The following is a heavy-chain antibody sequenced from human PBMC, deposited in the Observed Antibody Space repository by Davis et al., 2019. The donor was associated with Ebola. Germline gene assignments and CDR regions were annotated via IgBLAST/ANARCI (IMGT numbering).Heavy chain of an antibody. Sequence: MPSETLSLTCTVSGGSISTDNYFWAWIRQSPGQGPEYIGSVYHSGSTYYNPSLKSRVTISVDRSKNQFSLKLSSVTAADTAVYYCARHRAWMVRGVVDYWGQGTLVTVSS. CDR1: GGSISTDNYF. CDR2: VYHSGST. CDR3: ARHRAWMVRGVVDY. V-gene: IGHV4-39*01. J-gene: IGHJ4*02. D-gene: IGHD3-10*01.